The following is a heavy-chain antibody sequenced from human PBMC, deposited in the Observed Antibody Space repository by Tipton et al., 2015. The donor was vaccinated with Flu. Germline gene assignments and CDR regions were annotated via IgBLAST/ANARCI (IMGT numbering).Heavy chain of an antibody. D-gene: IGHD4-11*01. V-gene: IGHV4-39*07. CDR1: GASISSRSFC. J-gene: IGHJ5*02. CDR2: ICHSGST. Sequence: LRLSCSVSGASISSRSFCWSWIRQPPGKGLGWIGNICHSGSTYDNPSLKSRVTISVDRSKNQFSLKLSSVTAADTAVYYCARRDYSNYVSEPKNWFDPWGQGTLVAVSS. CDR3: ARRDYSNYVSEPKNWFDP.